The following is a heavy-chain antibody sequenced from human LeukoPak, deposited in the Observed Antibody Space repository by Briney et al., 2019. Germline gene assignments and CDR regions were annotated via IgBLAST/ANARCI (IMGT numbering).Heavy chain of an antibody. CDR3: ARNAMVTRYYYYYDMDV. J-gene: IGHJ6*02. Sequence: GESLKISCKCSGYSFTSYWIGWVRQMPGKGLELMGIIYPGDSDTRYSPCFQGQVTISADKSISTAYLQWSSLKASDTAMYYCARNAMVTRYYYYYDMDVWGQGTTVTVSS. CDR1: GYSFTSYW. D-gene: IGHD5-18*01. V-gene: IGHV5-51*01. CDR2: IYPGDSDT.